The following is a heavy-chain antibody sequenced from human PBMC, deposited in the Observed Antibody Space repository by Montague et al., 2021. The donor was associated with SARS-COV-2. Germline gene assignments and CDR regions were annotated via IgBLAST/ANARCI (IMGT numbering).Heavy chain of an antibody. J-gene: IGHJ4*02. D-gene: IGHD3-10*01. CDR1: GGSISSSSYY. Sequence: SETLSLTCTVSGGSISSSSYYWGWIRQPPGKGLEWIGSIFYSGSTDYNPSLKGRVTISADTSKNQFSLKLSSVTAADTAVYYCASMVRAQVYYFDYWGQGTLVTVSS. CDR3: ASMVRAQVYYFDY. V-gene: IGHV4-39*01. CDR2: IFYSGST.